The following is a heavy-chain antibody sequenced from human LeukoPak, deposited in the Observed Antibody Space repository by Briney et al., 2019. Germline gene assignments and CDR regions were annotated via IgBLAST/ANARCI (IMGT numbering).Heavy chain of an antibody. CDR2: IKGGGGDP. CDR3: AKGGHDFNPFYW. CDR1: GFIFTTYA. V-gene: IGHV3-23*01. D-gene: IGHD2-8*02. J-gene: IGHJ4*02. Sequence: QPGGSLRLSCAASGFIFTTYAMGWVRQAPGKGLEWVSSIKGGGGDPFYADSVKGRFTISRDNSKNTLFLQLNSLRAEDTAVYYCAKGGHDFNPFYWWGQGTLVTVSS.